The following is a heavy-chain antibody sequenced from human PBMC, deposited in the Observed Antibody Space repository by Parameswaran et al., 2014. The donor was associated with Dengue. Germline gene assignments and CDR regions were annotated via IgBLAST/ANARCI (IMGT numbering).Heavy chain of an antibody. D-gene: IGHD7-27*01. CDR3: ARWGFDYVYGMDV. J-gene: IGHJ6*02. Sequence: WVRQAPGQGLEWMGWISAYNGNTNYAQKLQGRVTMTTDTSTSTAYMELRSLRSDDTAVYYCARWGFDYVYGMDVWGQGTTVTVSS. CDR2: ISAYNGNT. V-gene: IGHV1-18*01.